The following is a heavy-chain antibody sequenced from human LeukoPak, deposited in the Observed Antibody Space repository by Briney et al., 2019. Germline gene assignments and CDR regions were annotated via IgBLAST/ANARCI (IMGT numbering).Heavy chain of an antibody. D-gene: IGHD5-18*01. J-gene: IGHJ5*02. V-gene: IGHV4-34*01. CDR3: GRVHSMVTATNWFDP. CDR1: GGSFSGYY. Sequence: SETLSLTCAVYGGSFSGYYWSWIRQPPGKGLEWIGEINHSGSTNYNPSLKSRVTISVDTSKNQLSLKLSSVTAADTAVYYCGRVHSMVTATNWFDPWGQGTLVTVSS. CDR2: INHSGST.